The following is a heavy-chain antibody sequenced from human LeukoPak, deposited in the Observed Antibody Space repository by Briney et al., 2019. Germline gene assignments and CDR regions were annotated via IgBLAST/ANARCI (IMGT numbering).Heavy chain of an antibody. CDR2: IKQDGSEK. CDR1: GFTFSIYW. Sequence: PGGSLRLSCAASGFTFSIYWMSCVRQTPGKGLEWVANIKQDGSEKYYVDSVKGRFIISRDNAKNSLYLQMNSLRAEDTAVYYCVTYKYCTNGVCYFFDNWGQGTLVTVSS. V-gene: IGHV3-7*01. D-gene: IGHD2-8*01. J-gene: IGHJ4*02. CDR3: VTYKYCTNGVCYFFDN.